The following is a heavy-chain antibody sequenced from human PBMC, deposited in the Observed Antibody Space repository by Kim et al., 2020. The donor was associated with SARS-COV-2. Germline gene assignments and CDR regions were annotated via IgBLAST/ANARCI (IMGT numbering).Heavy chain of an antibody. CDR2: ISGYNGNT. D-gene: IGHD2-21*02. J-gene: IGHJ4*02. Sequence: ASVKVSCKTSGYTFTSYGITWVRQAPGQGLEWMGWISGYNGNTKCAQKFQGRVTMTTDTSTSTAYMELRSLSSDDTALYYCARHLYCGGDCYLPEYWGQGTLVTVSS. V-gene: IGHV1-18*01. CDR1: GYTFTSYG. CDR3: ARHLYCGGDCYLPEY.